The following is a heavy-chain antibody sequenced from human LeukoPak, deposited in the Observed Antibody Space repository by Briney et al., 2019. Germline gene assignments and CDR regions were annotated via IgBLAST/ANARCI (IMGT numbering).Heavy chain of an antibody. CDR1: GFTFSSYW. J-gene: IGHJ5*02. CDR2: IKQDGSEK. D-gene: IGHD3-10*01. V-gene: IGHV3-7*01. Sequence: GGSLRLSCAASGFTFSSYWMSWVRQAPGKGLELVANIKQDGSEKYYVDSVKGRFAISRDNAKNSLYLQMNSLRAEDTAVYYCARGSYGSGSYYIANWFDPWGQGTLVTVSS. CDR3: ARGSYGSGSYYIANWFDP.